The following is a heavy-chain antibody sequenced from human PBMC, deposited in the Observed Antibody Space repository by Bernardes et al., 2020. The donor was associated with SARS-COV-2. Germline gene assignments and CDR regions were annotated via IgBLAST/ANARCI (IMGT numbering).Heavy chain of an antibody. CDR1: GGSFSGYY. CDR3: ARGQIEVPAATPGGVFYYYYYGMDV. Sequence: SETLSLTCSVYGGSFSGYYWSWIRQPPGNGLEWIGEINHSGSTNYNPSLKSRVTISVDTSKNQFSLKLSSVTAADTAVYYCARGQIEVPAATPGGVFYYYYYGMDVWGQGTKVTVSS. D-gene: IGHD2-2*01. V-gene: IGHV4-34*01. CDR2: INHSGST. J-gene: IGHJ6*02.